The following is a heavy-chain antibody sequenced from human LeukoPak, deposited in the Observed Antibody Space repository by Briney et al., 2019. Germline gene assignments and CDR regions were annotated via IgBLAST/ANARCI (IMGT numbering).Heavy chain of an antibody. Sequence: PSETLSLTCTVSGGSISSGPYYWGWIRQPPGKGLEWIGNIYYGENTYYNPSLKSRVTISIDTSKNQFYLKLSSLTAADRAVYYCARRDDSSGYHKIFDYWGPGTLVTVSS. J-gene: IGHJ4*02. CDR1: GGSISSGPYY. D-gene: IGHD3-22*01. CDR3: ARRDDSSGYHKIFDY. CDR2: IYYGENT. V-gene: IGHV4-39*01.